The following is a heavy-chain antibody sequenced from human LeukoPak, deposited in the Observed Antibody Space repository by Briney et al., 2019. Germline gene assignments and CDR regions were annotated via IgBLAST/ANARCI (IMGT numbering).Heavy chain of an antibody. Sequence: SETLSLTCTVSGGSISSYYWSWIRQPPGKGLGWIGYIYYTGSTNYNPSLKSRVTISVDTSKNQFSLKLSSVTAADTAVYYCARVGSWYSSGWYYFDYWGQGTLVTVSS. CDR3: ARVGSWYSSGWYYFDY. J-gene: IGHJ4*02. CDR1: GGSISSYY. D-gene: IGHD6-19*01. V-gene: IGHV4-59*01. CDR2: IYYTGST.